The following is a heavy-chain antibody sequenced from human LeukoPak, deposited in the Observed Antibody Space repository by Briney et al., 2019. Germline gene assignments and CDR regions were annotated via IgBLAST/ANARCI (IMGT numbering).Heavy chain of an antibody. CDR1: GFAFSSYA. J-gene: IGHJ4*02. D-gene: IGHD6-6*01. CDR3: AKEDSSSSRYYFEY. CDR2: ISGGGGGT. Sequence: GGSLRLSCAASGFAFSSYAMSWVRQAPGTGREWVSSISGGGGGTYYADSVKGRFTISRDNAKNTLYLQMNSLRAEDTAVYYCAKEDSSSSRYYFEYWGQGALVTVSS. V-gene: IGHV3-23*01.